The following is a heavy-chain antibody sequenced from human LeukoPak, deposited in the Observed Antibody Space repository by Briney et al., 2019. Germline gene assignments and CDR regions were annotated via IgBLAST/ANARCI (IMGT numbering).Heavy chain of an antibody. CDR3: ARGTMVRGVLYGMDV. Sequence: GSLRLSCAASGFTFSSYSMNWVRQAPGKGLEWVSSISSSSSYIYYADSVKGRFTISRDNAKNSLYPQMNSLRAEDTAVYYCARGTMVRGVLYGMDVWGQGTTVTVSS. D-gene: IGHD3-10*01. J-gene: IGHJ6*02. V-gene: IGHV3-21*01. CDR2: ISSSSSYI. CDR1: GFTFSSYS.